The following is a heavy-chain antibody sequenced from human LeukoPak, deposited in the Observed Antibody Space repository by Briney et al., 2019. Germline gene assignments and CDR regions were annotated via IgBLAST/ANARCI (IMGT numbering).Heavy chain of an antibody. V-gene: IGHV3-21*01. CDR2: ISDTSTYI. CDR3: ARDAHFRGGYYYGMDV. Sequence: PGGSLRLSCAASGFIFSSYTMNWVHQAPGEGLEWVSSISDTSTYIYYADSVEGRFTISRDNAKSSLFLQMNSLRAEDTAVYYCARDAHFRGGYYYGMDVWGQGTTVTVSS. J-gene: IGHJ6*02. D-gene: IGHD3-10*01. CDR1: GFIFSSYT.